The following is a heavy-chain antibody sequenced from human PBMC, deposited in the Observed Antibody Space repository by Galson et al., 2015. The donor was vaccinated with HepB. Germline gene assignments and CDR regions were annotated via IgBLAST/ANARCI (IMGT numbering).Heavy chain of an antibody. J-gene: IGHJ6*02. Sequence: SLRLSCAASGFTFSIDAMYWVRQAPDKGLEFVAATSYDGETKYYADSVRGRFTISRDNSKNTLYLQMNSLRVEDTALYYCAKEWGLGVWGQGTTVTVSS. CDR2: TSYDGETK. V-gene: IGHV3-30-3*02. CDR1: GFTFSIDA. D-gene: IGHD3-16*01. CDR3: AKEWGLGV.